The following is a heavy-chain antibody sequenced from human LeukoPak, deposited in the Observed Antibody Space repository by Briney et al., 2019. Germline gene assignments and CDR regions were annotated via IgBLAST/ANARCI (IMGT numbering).Heavy chain of an antibody. CDR1: GFTFNNYG. CDR3: ARGTSDYGDFYAFDI. Sequence: GGSLRLSCAASGFTFNNYGMHWVRQAPGKGLEWVAVIWYDGSNKYYADSVKGRFTISRDNSKNTLYLQMNSLRAEDTAVYYCARGTSDYGDFYAFDIWGQGTMVTVSS. V-gene: IGHV3-33*08. CDR2: IWYDGSNK. D-gene: IGHD4-17*01. J-gene: IGHJ3*02.